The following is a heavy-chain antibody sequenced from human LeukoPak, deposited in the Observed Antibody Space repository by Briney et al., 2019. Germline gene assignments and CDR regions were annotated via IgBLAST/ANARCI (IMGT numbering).Heavy chain of an antibody. Sequence: SQTLSLTCAISGDSVSSNSAAWNWIRQSPSRGLEWLGRAYYRSKWYNDYAVSVKSRITINPDTSKNQFSLQLNSVTPDDMAVYYCTRGGSGMTVALFDNWGQGTLVTVSS. CDR3: TRGGSGMTVALFDN. J-gene: IGHJ4*02. D-gene: IGHD2-21*02. CDR2: AYYRSKWYN. CDR1: GDSVSSNSAA. V-gene: IGHV6-1*01.